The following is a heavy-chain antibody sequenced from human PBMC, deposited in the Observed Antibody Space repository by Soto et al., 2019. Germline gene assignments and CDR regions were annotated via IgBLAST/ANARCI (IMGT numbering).Heavy chain of an antibody. D-gene: IGHD6-13*01. CDR1: GFTFSSYA. Sequence: GGSLRLSCAASGFTFSSYAMDWVRQAPGKGLEWVAVISYDGSNKYYADSVKGRFTISRDNSKNTLYLQMNSLRAEDTAVYYCARDLSLQLVRWFDPWGQGTLVTVSS. V-gene: IGHV3-30-3*01. CDR3: ARDLSLQLVRWFDP. J-gene: IGHJ5*02. CDR2: ISYDGSNK.